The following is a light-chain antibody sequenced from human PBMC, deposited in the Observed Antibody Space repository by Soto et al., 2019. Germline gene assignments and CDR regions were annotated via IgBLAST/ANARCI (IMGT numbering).Light chain of an antibody. Sequence: IQLRESKASRSGSVADRYTITCQASQDISNYLNWYQQKPGKAPKLLIYDASNLETGVPSRFSGSGSGTDFTFTISSLQPEDIATYYCQQYDNPSITFGQGTRLEIK. V-gene: IGKV1-33*01. CDR2: DAS. CDR3: QQYDNPSIT. J-gene: IGKJ5*01. CDR1: QDISNY.